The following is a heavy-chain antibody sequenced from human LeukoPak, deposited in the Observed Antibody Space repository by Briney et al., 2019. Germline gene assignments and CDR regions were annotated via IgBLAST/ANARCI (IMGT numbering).Heavy chain of an antibody. CDR3: AREGIAAAEGTFDI. Sequence: SETLSLTCIVSGGSISGDYWSWIRQPAGKGLEWIGRIYTSGSTNSNPSLKSRVTMSLDTSKNQFSLKLNPVTAADTAVYYCAREGIAAAEGTFDIWGRGTMVTVSS. V-gene: IGHV4-4*07. CDR1: GGSISGDY. D-gene: IGHD6-13*01. J-gene: IGHJ3*02. CDR2: IYTSGST.